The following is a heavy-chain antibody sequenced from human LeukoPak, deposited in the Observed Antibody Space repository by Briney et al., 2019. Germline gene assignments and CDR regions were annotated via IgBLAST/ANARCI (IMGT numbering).Heavy chain of an antibody. V-gene: IGHV3-30*03. CDR3: ASVGTLVVNR. D-gene: IGHD3-16*02. CDR1: GFTFSSYG. CDR2: ISYDGSNK. Sequence: GGSLRLSCAASGFTFSSYGMHWVRQAPGKGLEWVAVISYDGSNKYYADSVKGRFTISRDNAKNSLYLQMNSLRAEDTAVYYCASVGTLVVNRWGQGTLVTVSS. J-gene: IGHJ4*02.